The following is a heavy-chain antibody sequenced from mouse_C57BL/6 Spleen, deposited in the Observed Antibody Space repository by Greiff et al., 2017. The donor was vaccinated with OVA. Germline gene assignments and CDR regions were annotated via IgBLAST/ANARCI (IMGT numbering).Heavy chain of an antibody. Sequence: QVQLQQPGAELVKPGASVKLSCKASGYTFTSYWMHWVKQRPGRGLEWIGRIDPDSGGTKYNEKFKSKATLTVDKPSSTAYLQLRSLTSDDSAVYDCAKDYGSSYYYMDYWGQGTSVTVSS. CDR2: IDPDSGGT. V-gene: IGHV1-72*01. J-gene: IGHJ4*01. CDR1: GYTFTSYW. CDR3: AKDYGSSYYYMDY. D-gene: IGHD1-1*01.